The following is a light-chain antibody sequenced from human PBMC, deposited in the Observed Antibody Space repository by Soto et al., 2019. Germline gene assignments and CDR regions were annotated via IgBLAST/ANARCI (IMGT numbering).Light chain of an antibody. Sequence: DIVLTQSPATLSVSPGERATLSCRASQTVSNSYLAWYQQKPGQAPRLLIYGASTRAAGIPPRFSGGGSGTEFTLTISSLQSEDFAVYYFQQYSNWPRTFGRGTKVEIK. CDR3: QQYSNWPRT. J-gene: IGKJ1*01. V-gene: IGKV3-15*01. CDR1: QTVSNSY. CDR2: GAS.